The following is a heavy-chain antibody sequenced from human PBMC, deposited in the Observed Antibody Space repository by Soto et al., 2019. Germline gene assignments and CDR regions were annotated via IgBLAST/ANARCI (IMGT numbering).Heavy chain of an antibody. Sequence: QVQLHESGTGLVKPSQTLSLPCTVSGGSISSGGYYWSWLRQHPGQGLEWIGYIYSSGSTYYNPSLKSRVTISVDTSKNQFSLKLSSVTAADTAVYYCARDRRVRGVYIDYWGQGNMVTVSS. CDR3: ARDRRVRGVYIDY. J-gene: IGHJ4*02. CDR2: IYSSGST. V-gene: IGHV4-31*03. CDR1: GGSISSGGYY. D-gene: IGHD3-10*01.